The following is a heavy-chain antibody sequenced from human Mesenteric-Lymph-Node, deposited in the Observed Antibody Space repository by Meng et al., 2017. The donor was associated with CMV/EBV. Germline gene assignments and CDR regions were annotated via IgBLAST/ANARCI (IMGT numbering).Heavy chain of an antibody. CDR1: GFTFSSYA. CDR2: ISGSGGST. D-gene: IGHD6-13*01. V-gene: IGHV3-23*01. Sequence: GGSLRLSCAASGFTFSSYAMSWVRQAPGKGLEWVSAISGSGGSTYYADSVKGRFTISRDNSKNTLYLQMNSLRAEDTAVYYCRAGGSSSWSYYYYYGMDVWGQGTTVTVSS. CDR3: RAGGSSSWSYYYYYGMDV. J-gene: IGHJ6*02.